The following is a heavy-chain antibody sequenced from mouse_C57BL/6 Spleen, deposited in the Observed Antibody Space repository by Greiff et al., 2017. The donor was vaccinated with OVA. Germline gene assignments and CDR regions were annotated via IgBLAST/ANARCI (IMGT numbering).Heavy chain of an antibody. CDR3: ARYYDDHAMDY. D-gene: IGHD2-4*01. CDR2: IYPGDGDT. V-gene: IGHV1-80*01. CDR1: GYAFSSYW. J-gene: IGHJ4*01. Sequence: VKLQESGAELVKPGASVKISCKASGYAFSSYWMNWVKQRPGKGLEWIGQIYPGDGDTNYNGKFKGKATLTADKSSSTAYMQLSSLTSEDSAVYFCARYYDDHAMDYWGQGTSVTVSS.